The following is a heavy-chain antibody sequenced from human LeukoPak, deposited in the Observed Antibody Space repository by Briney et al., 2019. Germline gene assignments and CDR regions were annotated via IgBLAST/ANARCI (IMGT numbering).Heavy chain of an antibody. CDR3: ARYCGTDCYSGPPHAFDV. CDR1: GGSISGNTW. Sequence: SETLSLTCAVSGGSISGNTWWTWVRQPPGKGLEWIGEVFHNGSTNYNPSLKSRVTISVDKSKNQFSLKMNSVTAADTAVYLCARYCGTDCYSGPPHAFDVWGQGTMVTVSS. CDR2: VFHNGST. D-gene: IGHD2-21*02. V-gene: IGHV4-4*02. J-gene: IGHJ3*01.